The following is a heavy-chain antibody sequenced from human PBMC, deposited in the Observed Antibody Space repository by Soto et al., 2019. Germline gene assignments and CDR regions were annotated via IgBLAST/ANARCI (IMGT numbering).Heavy chain of an antibody. CDR1: GGSFRGYY. CDR3: ARDKRYSSSWYYYYYGMDV. D-gene: IGHD6-13*01. V-gene: IGHV4-34*01. CDR2: INHSGST. J-gene: IGHJ6*02. Sequence: SETLSLTCAVYGGSFRGYYWSWIRQPPGKGVEGIGEINHSGSTKYNPSLKSRVTISVDTSKNQISLKLSSVTAADTAVYYGARDKRYSSSWYYYYYGMDVWGQGTTVS.